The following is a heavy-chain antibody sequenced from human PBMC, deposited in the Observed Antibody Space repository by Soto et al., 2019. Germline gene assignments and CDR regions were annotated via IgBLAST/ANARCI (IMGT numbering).Heavy chain of an antibody. Sequence: LSLTCTVSCGSISSGVYYWSWIRQHPGKGLEWIGYIYYSGSTYYNPSLKSRVTISVDTSKNQFSLKLSSVTAADTAVYYCARIRSYYYYYGMDVWGQGTTVTVSS. CDR2: IYYSGST. CDR1: CGSISSGVYY. V-gene: IGHV4-31*03. CDR3: ARIRSYYYYYGMDV. J-gene: IGHJ6*02.